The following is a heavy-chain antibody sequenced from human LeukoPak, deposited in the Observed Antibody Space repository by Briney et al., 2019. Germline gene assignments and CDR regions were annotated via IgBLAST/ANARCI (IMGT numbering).Heavy chain of an antibody. CDR3: ARGGHRQKEF. CDR2: IKHDGSDK. V-gene: IGHV3-7*01. CDR1: GFTFSQYW. J-gene: IGHJ4*02. Sequence: GGSLRLSCAASGFTFSQYWMTWVRQSPGKGLEWVAIIKHDGSDKYCVDSVKGRFTISRDNAKNSLYLQMSSLRAEDTAVYYCARGGHRQKEFWGQGTLVTVSS. D-gene: IGHD3-10*01.